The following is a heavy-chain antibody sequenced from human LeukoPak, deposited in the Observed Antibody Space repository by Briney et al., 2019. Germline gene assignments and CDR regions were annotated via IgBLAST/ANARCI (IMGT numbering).Heavy chain of an antibody. V-gene: IGHV3-23*01. J-gene: IGHJ6*02. CDR3: AKGDCSSTSCHYYYYGMDV. CDR2: ISGSGGST. D-gene: IGHD2-2*01. CDR1: GFTFSSYA. Sequence: GASLRLSCAASGFTFSSYAMSWGRQAPGKGLEWVSAISGSGGSTYYADSVKGRFTISRDNSKNTLYLQMNSLRAEDTAVYYCAKGDCSSTSCHYYYYGMDVWGQGTTVTVSS.